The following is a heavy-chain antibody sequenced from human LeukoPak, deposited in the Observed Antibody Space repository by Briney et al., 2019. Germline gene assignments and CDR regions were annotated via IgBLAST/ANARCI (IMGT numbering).Heavy chain of an antibody. CDR2: IYYSGST. CDR3: AQGGGGSYEGYFDY. V-gene: IGHV4-59*05. J-gene: IGHJ4*02. D-gene: IGHD1-26*01. CDR1: GGSISSYY. Sequence: SETLSLTCTVSGGSISSYYWSWIRQPPGKGLEWIGSIYYSGSTYYNPSLKSRVTISVDTSKNQFSLKLSSVTAADTAVYYCAQGGGGSYEGYFDYWGQGTLVTVSS.